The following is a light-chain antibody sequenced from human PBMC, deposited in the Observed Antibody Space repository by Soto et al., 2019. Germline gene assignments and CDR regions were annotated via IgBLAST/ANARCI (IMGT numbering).Light chain of an antibody. Sequence: QSALTQPASVSGSPGQSITISCTGTSSDVGGYNYVSCYQHHPGKAPKLMIYDVSNRPSGVSNRFSGSKSGNTASLTISGLQPEDEADDYCSSYTTSNTRQIVLGTGTKLTVL. J-gene: IGLJ1*01. V-gene: IGLV2-14*03. CDR1: SSDVGGYNY. CDR3: SSYTTSNTRQIV. CDR2: DVS.